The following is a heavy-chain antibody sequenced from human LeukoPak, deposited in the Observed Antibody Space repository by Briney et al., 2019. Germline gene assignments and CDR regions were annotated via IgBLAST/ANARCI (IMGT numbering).Heavy chain of an antibody. CDR1: GYTFTSYG. Sequence: ASVKVSCKASGYTFTSYGISWVRQAPGQGLEWMGWISGYNGNTNYAQKLQGRVTMTTDTSTSTAYMELRSLRSDDTAVYYCARGPPVVVPAATYFGYWGQGTLVTVSS. V-gene: IGHV1-18*01. CDR2: ISGYNGNT. CDR3: ARGPPVVVPAATYFGY. J-gene: IGHJ4*02. D-gene: IGHD2-2*01.